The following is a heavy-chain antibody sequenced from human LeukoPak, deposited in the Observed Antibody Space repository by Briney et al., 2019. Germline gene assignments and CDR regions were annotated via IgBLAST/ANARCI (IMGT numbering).Heavy chain of an antibody. V-gene: IGHV1-2*02. D-gene: IGHD3-22*01. CDR1: GYTFTGYY. CDR2: INPNSGGT. CDR3: AIDSSGYRYYFDY. J-gene: IGHJ4*02. Sequence: ASVKVSCKASGYTFTGYYMHWVRQAPGQGLEWMGWINPNSGGTNYAQKFQGRVTMTRDTSISTAYMELSRLRSGDTAVYYCAIDSSGYRYYFDYWGQGTLVTVSS.